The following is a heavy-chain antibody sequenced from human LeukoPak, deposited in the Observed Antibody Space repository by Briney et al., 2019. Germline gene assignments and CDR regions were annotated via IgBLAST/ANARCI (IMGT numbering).Heavy chain of an antibody. CDR2: ISYDGSKT. CDR1: EFTFSDYA. D-gene: IGHD3/OR15-3a*01. V-gene: IGHV3-30*04. J-gene: IGHJ4*01. Sequence: GGSLRLSCAASEFTFSDYAIHWVRQAPGKGLEWVAVISYDGSKTYYADSVKGRFTISRDNSKNTLYLQMNSLRSEDTAVYFCARDSGFSGTQRGEYWGHGTLVTVSS. CDR3: ARDSGFSGTQRGEY.